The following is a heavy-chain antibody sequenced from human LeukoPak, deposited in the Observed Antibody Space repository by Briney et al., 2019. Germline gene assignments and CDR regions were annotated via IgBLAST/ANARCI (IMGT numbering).Heavy chain of an antibody. Sequence: GGSLRLSCAASGFTFSSYGMNWVRQAPGKGLEWVSYISGSDTTKYYGDSVKGRFTISRDNAKNSLYLQMNSLKDEDTAVYYCARDSQLYSSSWHRTYYFDYWGQGTLVTVSS. J-gene: IGHJ4*02. CDR1: GFTFSSYG. V-gene: IGHV3-48*02. CDR3: ARDSQLYSSSWHRTYYFDY. D-gene: IGHD6-13*01. CDR2: ISGSDTTK.